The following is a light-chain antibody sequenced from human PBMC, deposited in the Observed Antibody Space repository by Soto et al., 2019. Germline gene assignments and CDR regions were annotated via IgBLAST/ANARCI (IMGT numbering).Light chain of an antibody. Sequence: DIQMTQSPSSLSASVGDRVTITCRASQSVNNNLAWYQQKPGGVPKLLIYAASTLESGVPSRISGSGSGTDFTLTMTSQQHEDVATYYCQEYYSIPWTFGQGTKVEIK. V-gene: IGKV1-27*01. CDR1: QSVNNN. CDR3: QEYYSIPWT. J-gene: IGKJ1*01. CDR2: AAS.